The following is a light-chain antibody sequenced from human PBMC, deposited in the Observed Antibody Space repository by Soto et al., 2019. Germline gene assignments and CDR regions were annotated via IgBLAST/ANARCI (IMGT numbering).Light chain of an antibody. CDR3: QHYNSYSEA. J-gene: IGKJ1*01. Sequence: DIQMTQSPSTLSGSVGDRVTITCRASQTISSWLAWYQQKPGKAPKLLIYKASTLKSGDPSRFSGSGSGTEFTLTIISLQPDDFATYYCQHYNSYSEAFGQGTKVDIK. CDR2: KAS. CDR1: QTISSW. V-gene: IGKV1-5*03.